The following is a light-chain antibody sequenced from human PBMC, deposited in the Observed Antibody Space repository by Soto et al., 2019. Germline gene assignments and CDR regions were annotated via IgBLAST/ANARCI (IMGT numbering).Light chain of an antibody. V-gene: IGLV1-44*01. CDR1: NSNIGSDT. J-gene: IGLJ2*01. Sequence: QPVLTQPPSASGTPGQRVTISCSGSNSNIGSDTVNWYQQVPGKAPKLLIYSNNQRPSGVPDRFSGSKSGTSTSLAISGLQSEDEADYYCASWDDSLKNVVFGGGTQLTVL. CDR3: ASWDDSLKNVV. CDR2: SNN.